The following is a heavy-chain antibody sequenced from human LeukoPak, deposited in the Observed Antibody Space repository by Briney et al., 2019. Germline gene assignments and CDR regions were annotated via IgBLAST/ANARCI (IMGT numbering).Heavy chain of an antibody. J-gene: IGHJ2*01. CDR3: ARAPYVPFLNWYSDL. Sequence: GASVKVSCKASEYTFTGYYMHWVRQAPGQGLEWMGWINPNSGGTHYAPKFQGRVTMTRDTSISTAYTELSRLRSDDTAVYYCARAPYVPFLNWYSDLWGRGTLVTVSS. V-gene: IGHV1-2*02. CDR2: INPNSGGT. CDR1: EYTFTGYY. D-gene: IGHD3-10*02.